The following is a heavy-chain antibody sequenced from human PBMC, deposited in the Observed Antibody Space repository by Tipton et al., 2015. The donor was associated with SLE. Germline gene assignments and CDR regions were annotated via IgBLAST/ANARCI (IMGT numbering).Heavy chain of an antibody. CDR3: ARFIVVVIDAIPEGNWFDP. CDR1: GFTFSSYS. D-gene: IGHD2-15*01. J-gene: IGHJ5*02. CDR2: ISRSGSSI. V-gene: IGHV3-48*04. Sequence: SLRLSCAASGFTFSSYSMNWVRQAPGKGLEWVSYISRSGSSIYYADSVKGRVTISRDNAKNSLDLQMNSLRAEDTAVYYCARFIVVVIDAIPEGNWFDPWGQGTRVTVSS.